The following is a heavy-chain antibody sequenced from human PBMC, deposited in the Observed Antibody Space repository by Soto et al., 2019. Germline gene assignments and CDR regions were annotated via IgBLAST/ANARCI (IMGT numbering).Heavy chain of an antibody. CDR3: AKKVNSGPGSQYFDY. CDR2: FRTSGDGGTT. Sequence: EVQLLESGGGLVQPGGSLRLSCAASGFTFSSYSMSWVRQAPGKGLEWVSGFRTSGDGGTTYYADSVKGLFTITRDNSKNMLFLQMNSLRAEDTAIYYCAKKVNSGPGSQYFDYWCQGTLVTVSS. J-gene: IGHJ4*02. V-gene: IGHV3-23*01. D-gene: IGHD3-10*01. CDR1: GFTFSSYS.